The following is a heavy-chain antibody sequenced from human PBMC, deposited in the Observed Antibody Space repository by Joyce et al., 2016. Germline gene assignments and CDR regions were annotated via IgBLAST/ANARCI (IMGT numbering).Heavy chain of an antibody. CDR1: GYSFTSYW. CDR2: IKPEDSDT. V-gene: IGHV5-51*01. J-gene: IGHJ4*02. Sequence: EVQLVQSGGEVKKPGESLKISCKGVGYSFTSYWLGWVRQMPGQGLELMGIIKPEDSDTRYSPSFQGKVTISVDRSIKTAHLRWGSLRASDTAIYYCARSAVRGTLSPFFDYWGQGSLVTVSS. CDR3: ARSAVRGTLSPFFDY. D-gene: IGHD3-16*01.